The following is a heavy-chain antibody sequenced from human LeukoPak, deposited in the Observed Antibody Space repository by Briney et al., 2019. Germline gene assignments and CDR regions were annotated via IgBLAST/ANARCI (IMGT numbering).Heavy chain of an antibody. CDR3: VRNWRYAFDI. CDR1: GFSFSNYG. J-gene: IGHJ3*02. V-gene: IGHV3-48*02. CDR2: ITNSGSTI. Sequence: GGSLRLSCAASGFSFSNYGMHWVRQAPGKGLEWVSYITNSGSTIYSADSVKGRFFISRDNAKNSLYLQMNSLRDGDTAVYYCVRNWRYAFDIWGQGTVVTVSS.